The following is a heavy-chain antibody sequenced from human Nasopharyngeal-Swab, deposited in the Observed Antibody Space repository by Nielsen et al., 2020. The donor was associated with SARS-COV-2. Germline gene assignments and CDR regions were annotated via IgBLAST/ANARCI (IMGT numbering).Heavy chain of an antibody. J-gene: IGHJ6*02. Sequence: SETLSLTCTVSGGSISSYYWSWIRQPPGKGLEWIGYSYYSGSTNYNPSLKSRVTISVDTSKNQFSLKLSSVTAADTAVYYCARISIAAAGPYYYGMDVWGQGTTVTVSS. CDR3: ARISIAAAGPYYYGMDV. D-gene: IGHD6-13*01. CDR2: SYYSGST. V-gene: IGHV4-59*01. CDR1: GGSISSYY.